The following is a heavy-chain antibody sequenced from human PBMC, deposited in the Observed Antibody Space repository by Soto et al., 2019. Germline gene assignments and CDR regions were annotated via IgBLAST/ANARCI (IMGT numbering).Heavy chain of an antibody. CDR2: MYSGGTT. D-gene: IGHD2-21*02. CDR3: AREMTAARGGS. J-gene: IGHJ5*02. Sequence: EVQVVESGGGLVQPGGSLRLSCAASGFTVRSSYMSWVRQAPGKGLEWVSSMYSGGTTYYADSVRGRFSISRDNSKNTLVLQMNSVRAEDTAVYYCAREMTAARGGSWGQGALVIVSS. CDR1: GFTVRSSY. V-gene: IGHV3-66*01.